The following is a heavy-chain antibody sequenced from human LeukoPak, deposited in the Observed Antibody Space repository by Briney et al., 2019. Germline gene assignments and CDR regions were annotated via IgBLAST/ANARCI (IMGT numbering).Heavy chain of an antibody. CDR1: GYSFTTYW. J-gene: IGHJ1*01. CDR2: IYPGDSDT. D-gene: IGHD6-19*01. V-gene: IGHV5-51*01. Sequence: GESLKISCKGSGYSFTTYWIGWVRQMPGKGLEWMGIIYPGDSDTRYSPSFQVQVTISADKSISTAYLQWSSLKASDTAMYYCARPNSSGWYYFQHWGQGTLVTVSS. CDR3: ARPNSSGWYYFQH.